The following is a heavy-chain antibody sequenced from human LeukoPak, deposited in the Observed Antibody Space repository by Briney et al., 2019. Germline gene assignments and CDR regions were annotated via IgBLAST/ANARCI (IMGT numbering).Heavy chain of an antibody. J-gene: IGHJ3*02. CDR2: INWNGGST. Sequence: RSGGSLRLSCAASGFTVDDYAMSWVRQAPGKGLEWVSGINWNGGSTGYVDSVKGRFAISRDNAKNSLYLQMNSLRGEDTALYYCARDAHFGGVFDIWGQGTMVTVSS. CDR1: GFTVDDYA. V-gene: IGHV3-20*04. CDR3: ARDAHFGGVFDI. D-gene: IGHD2-21*01.